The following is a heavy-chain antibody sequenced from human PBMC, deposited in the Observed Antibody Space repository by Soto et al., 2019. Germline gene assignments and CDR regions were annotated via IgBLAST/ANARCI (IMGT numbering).Heavy chain of an antibody. V-gene: IGHV3-30*18. J-gene: IGHJ6*03. Sequence: QVQLVESGGGVVQPGRSLRLSCAASGFTFSSYGVHWVRQAPGKGLEWVAVISYDGSNKYYADSVKGRFTISRDNSKNTLYLQMNSLRAEDTAVYYCAKAGITVTTRIYYSYYYIDVWGKGTTVTVSS. CDR3: AKAGITVTTRIYYSYYYIDV. CDR1: GFTFSSYG. D-gene: IGHD4-4*01. CDR2: ISYDGSNK.